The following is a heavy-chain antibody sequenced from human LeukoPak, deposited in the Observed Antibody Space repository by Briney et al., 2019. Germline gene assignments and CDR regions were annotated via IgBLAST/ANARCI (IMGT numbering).Heavy chain of an antibody. Sequence: GASLRVSCAASGCTFSSYAMSWVRQAPGQGLEWMGRIIRIFGRANYAQKFQGRVTITAHKSTRTAYMELSSLRSEDTAVYYCARHHDYRDNVAINWFDPWGEGNLVTVSS. J-gene: IGHJ5*02. CDR3: ARHHDYRDNVAINWFDP. CDR2: IIRIFGRA. D-gene: IGHD4-17*01. V-gene: IGHV1-69*06. CDR1: GCTFSSYA.